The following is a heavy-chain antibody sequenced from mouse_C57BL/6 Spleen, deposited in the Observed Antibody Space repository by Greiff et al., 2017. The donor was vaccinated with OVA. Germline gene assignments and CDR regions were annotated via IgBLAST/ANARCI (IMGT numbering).Heavy chain of an antibody. D-gene: IGHD3-2*02. Sequence: QVQLKQPGTELVKPGASVKLSCKASGYTFTSYWMHWVKQRPGQGLEWIGNINPSNGGTNYNEKFKSKATLTVDKSSSTAYMQLSSLTSEDSAVYYCARSRTAQVTETWFAYWGQGTLVTVSA. CDR3: ARSRTAQVTETWFAY. V-gene: IGHV1-53*01. CDR1: GYTFTSYW. CDR2: INPSNGGT. J-gene: IGHJ3*01.